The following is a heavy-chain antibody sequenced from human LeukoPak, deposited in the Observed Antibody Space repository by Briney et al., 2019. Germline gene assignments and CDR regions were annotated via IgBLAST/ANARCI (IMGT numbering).Heavy chain of an antibody. CDR1: GDSIGSSGYY. Sequence: SSETLSLTCTVSGDSIGSSGYYWGWIRQPPGKGLEWIGSIYYGGSTYYNPSLKSRVTISVDTSKNQFSLKLSSVTAADTAVYYCAAEVYYDSSGYYFPGYFDLWGRGTLVTVSS. CDR3: AAEVYYDSSGYYFPGYFDL. V-gene: IGHV4-39*07. J-gene: IGHJ2*01. CDR2: IYYGGST. D-gene: IGHD3-22*01.